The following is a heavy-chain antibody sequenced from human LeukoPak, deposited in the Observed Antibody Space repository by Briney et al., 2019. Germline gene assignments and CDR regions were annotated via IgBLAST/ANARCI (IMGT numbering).Heavy chain of an antibody. CDR2: ISGSGGST. D-gene: IGHD4-17*01. V-gene: IGHV3-23*01. CDR3: AKEDYGDYGSYDY. CDR1: GGSFSGYY. J-gene: IGHJ4*02. Sequence: ETLSLTCAVYGGSFSGYYWSWVRQAPGKGLEWVSAISGSGGSTYYADSVKGRFTISRDNSKNTLYLQMNSLRAEDTAVYYCAKEDYGDYGSYDYWGQGTLVTVSS.